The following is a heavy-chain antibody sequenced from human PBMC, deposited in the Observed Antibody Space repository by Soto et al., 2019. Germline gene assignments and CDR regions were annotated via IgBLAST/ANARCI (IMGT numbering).Heavy chain of an antibody. CDR3: GGAARPSEFVLGAGAFDL. V-gene: IGHV1-18*04. CDR1: GYTFISYG. Sequence: QVHLVQSGAEVKKPGASVNVSCKASGYTFISYGIIWVRQAPGQGLEWMGWISAYSGNIYYSRKMEGRVTVTADTSSSTVYMEVRGVREDDAAVYYCGGAARPSEFVLGAGAFDLWGQGTLVTVSS. D-gene: IGHD2-8*02. CDR2: ISAYSGNI. J-gene: IGHJ4*02.